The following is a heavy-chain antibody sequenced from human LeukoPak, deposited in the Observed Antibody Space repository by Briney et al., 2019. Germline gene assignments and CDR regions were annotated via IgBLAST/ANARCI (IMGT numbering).Heavy chain of an antibody. Sequence: SETLSLTCTVSGGSISSYYWSWIRQPPGKGLEWIGYIYYSGSTNYNPSLKSRVTISVDTSKNQFSLKLSSVTAADTAVYYCARWEGGYYYYMDVWGKGTTVTVSS. CDR1: GGSISSYY. J-gene: IGHJ6*03. D-gene: IGHD1-26*01. V-gene: IGHV4-59*01. CDR3: ARWEGGYYYYMDV. CDR2: IYYSGST.